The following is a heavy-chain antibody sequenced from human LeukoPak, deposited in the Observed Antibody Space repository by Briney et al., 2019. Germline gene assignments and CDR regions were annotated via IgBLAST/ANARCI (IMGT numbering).Heavy chain of an antibody. J-gene: IGHJ4*02. D-gene: IGHD2-15*01. V-gene: IGHV1-69*13. Sequence: SGKVSCKASGATFSSFAISWVRQAPGQGLEWMGGIIPIFGTANYAQKFQGRVTITADESTSTAYMELSSLRSEDTAVYYCARGSALLALSFDYWGQGTLVTVSS. CDR1: GATFSSFA. CDR2: IIPIFGTA. CDR3: ARGSALLALSFDY.